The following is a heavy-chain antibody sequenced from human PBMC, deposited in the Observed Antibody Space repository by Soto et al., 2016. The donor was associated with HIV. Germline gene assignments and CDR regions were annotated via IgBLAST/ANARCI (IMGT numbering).Heavy chain of an antibody. J-gene: IGHJ4*02. V-gene: IGHV4-31*03. CDR1: GGSIRSGSYY. CDR3: ARRWDYGDKRLDY. D-gene: IGHD4-17*01. Sequence: QVQLQESGPGLVKPSQTLSLTCTVSGGSIRSGSYYWSWIRQHPGKGLEWIGYIYYSGSTNYNPSLKSRVTISVDTSKNQFSLKLNSVTAADTAVYYCARRWDYGDKRLDYWGQGTLVTVSS. CDR2: IYYSGST.